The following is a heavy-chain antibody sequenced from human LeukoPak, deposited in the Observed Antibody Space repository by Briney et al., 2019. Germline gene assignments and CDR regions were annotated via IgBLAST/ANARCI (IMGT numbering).Heavy chain of an antibody. CDR2: IYYSGST. J-gene: IGHJ4*02. D-gene: IGHD3-9*01. Sequence: PSETLSLTCTVSGVSISSYYWSWIRQPPGKGLEWIGYIYYSGSTNYNPSLKSRVTISVDTSKNQFSLKLSSVTAADTAVYYCARVGLSSRIFDWFHFDYWGQGTLVTVSS. CDR1: GVSISSYY. CDR3: ARVGLSSRIFDWFHFDY. V-gene: IGHV4-59*01.